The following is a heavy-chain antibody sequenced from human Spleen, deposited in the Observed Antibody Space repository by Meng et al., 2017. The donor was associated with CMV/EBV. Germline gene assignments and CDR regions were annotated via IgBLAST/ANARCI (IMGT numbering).Heavy chain of an antibody. D-gene: IGHD3-22*01. CDR1: GGSISMSSYY. Sequence: QVQLQESGPVRVDPSEALSLTCTVSGGSISMSSYYWGWIRQPPGKGREWIGSIYYSGSTYYNPSLKSRVTISVDTSKNQFSLKLSSVTAADTAVYYCARAAGRYDSSGYYSYFDYWGQGTLVTVSS. V-gene: IGHV4-39*07. CDR3: ARAAGRYDSSGYYSYFDY. CDR2: IYYSGST. J-gene: IGHJ4*02.